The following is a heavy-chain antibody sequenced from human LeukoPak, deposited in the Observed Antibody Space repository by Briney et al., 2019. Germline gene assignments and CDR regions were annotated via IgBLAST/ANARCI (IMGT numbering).Heavy chain of an antibody. CDR2: IYSGGNT. Sequence: GGFLRLSCTVSGFTVSINSMSWVRQAPGKGLEWVSFIYSGGNTHYSDSVKGRFTISRDNSKNSLYLQMNSLRVEHTAVYYCAGDSGWYYFDYWGQGSLVTVSS. CDR1: GFTVSINS. J-gene: IGHJ4*02. D-gene: IGHD6-19*01. CDR3: AGDSGWYYFDY. V-gene: IGHV3-66*01.